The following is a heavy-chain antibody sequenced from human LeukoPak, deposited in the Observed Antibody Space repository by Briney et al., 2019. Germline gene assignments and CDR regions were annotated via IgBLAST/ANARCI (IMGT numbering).Heavy chain of an antibody. J-gene: IGHJ4*02. Sequence: GGSLRLSCAASGFTFSGSAMHWVRQASGKGLEWVGRIRSKANSYATAYAASEKGRFTISRDDSKNTAYLQMNSLKTEDTAVYYCTRHYYYDTSGYYYLDHWGQGTLVTVSS. CDR2: IRSKANSYAT. D-gene: IGHD3-22*01. V-gene: IGHV3-73*01. CDR3: TRHYYYDTSGYYYLDH. CDR1: GFTFSGSA.